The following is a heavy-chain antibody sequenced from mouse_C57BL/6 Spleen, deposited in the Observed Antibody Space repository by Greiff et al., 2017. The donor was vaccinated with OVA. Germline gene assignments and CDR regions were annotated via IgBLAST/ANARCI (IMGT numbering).Heavy chain of an antibody. Sequence: QVQLQQSGPELVKPGASVKISCKASGYAFSSSWMNWVKQRPGKGLEWIGRIYPGDGDTNYNGKFKGKATLTADKSSSTAYMQLSSLTSEDSAVYLCARGVGVPAWFAYWGQGTLVTVSA. CDR2: IYPGDGDT. J-gene: IGHJ3*01. CDR3: ARGVGVPAWFAY. V-gene: IGHV1-82*01. CDR1: GYAFSSSW.